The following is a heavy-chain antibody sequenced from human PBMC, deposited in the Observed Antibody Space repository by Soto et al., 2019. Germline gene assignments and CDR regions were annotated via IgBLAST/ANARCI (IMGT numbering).Heavy chain of an antibody. Sequence: QVQLVESGGGVVQPGRSLRLSCTTSGFTLNYYAMHWVRQAPGKGLEWVAVISYDGNNKYYTDSVKGRFTISRDNSQYMLYLQMNSLTVEDTAVYYCAKDRAASGNYGYFDHWGQGTLVTVSS. CDR2: ISYDGNNK. CDR3: AKDRAASGNYGYFDH. J-gene: IGHJ4*02. CDR1: GFTLNYYA. V-gene: IGHV3-30*18. D-gene: IGHD1-26*01.